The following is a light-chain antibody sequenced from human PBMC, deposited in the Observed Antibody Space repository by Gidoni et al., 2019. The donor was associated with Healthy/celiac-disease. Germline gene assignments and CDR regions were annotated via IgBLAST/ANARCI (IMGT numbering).Light chain of an antibody. CDR1: QSLLHSNGYNY. V-gene: IGKV2-28*01. CDR2: LGS. J-gene: IGKJ5*01. CDR3: MQALQTPGT. Sequence: DIVMTQSPLSLPVTPGEPASISCRSSQSLLHSNGYNYLDWYLQKPGQSPQLLIYLGSNRASGVPDRFSGSGSGTDLTLKISRVEAEDVGVYYCMQALQTPGTCGQGTRLEIK.